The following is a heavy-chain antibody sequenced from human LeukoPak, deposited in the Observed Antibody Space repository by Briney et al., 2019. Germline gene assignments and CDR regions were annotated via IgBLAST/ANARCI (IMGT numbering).Heavy chain of an antibody. CDR3: ARVGYGGNALAFDI. Sequence: GSLRLSCAASGFTFSSFAMSWVRQAPGKGLEWVSTISGSGGSTYYTDSVKGRFTISRDNAKNSLYLQMNSLRAEDTAVYYCARVGYGGNALAFDIWGQGIMVTVSS. CDR1: GFTFSSFA. J-gene: IGHJ3*02. V-gene: IGHV3-23*01. D-gene: IGHD4-23*01. CDR2: ISGSGGST.